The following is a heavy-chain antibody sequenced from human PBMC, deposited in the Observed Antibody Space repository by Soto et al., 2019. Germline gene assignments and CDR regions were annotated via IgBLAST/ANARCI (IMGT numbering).Heavy chain of an antibody. CDR1: GFTFSDYY. CDR2: ISSSSSYT. CDR3: ARQLTYSSSWYFGGYYFDY. V-gene: IGHV3-11*05. D-gene: IGHD6-13*01. Sequence: QVQLVESGGGLVKPGGSLRLSCAASGFTFSDYYMSWIRQAPGKGLEWVSYISSSSSYTNYADSVKGRFTISRDNAKNSLYLQMNSLRAEDTAVYYCARQLTYSSSWYFGGYYFDYWGQGTLVTVSS. J-gene: IGHJ4*02.